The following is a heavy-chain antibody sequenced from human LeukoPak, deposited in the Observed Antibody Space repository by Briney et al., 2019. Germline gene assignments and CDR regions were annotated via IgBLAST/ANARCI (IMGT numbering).Heavy chain of an antibody. V-gene: IGHV3-66*01. CDR3: ARDAWAVAESDGFDY. J-gene: IGHJ4*02. CDR2: IYSGGST. CDR1: GFTVSSNY. Sequence: GGSLRLSCAASGFTVSSNYMSWVRRAPGKGLEWVSVIYSGGSTYYADSVKGRFTISRDNSKNTLYLQMNSLRAEDTAVYYCARDAWAVAESDGFDYWGQGTLVTVSS. D-gene: IGHD6-19*01.